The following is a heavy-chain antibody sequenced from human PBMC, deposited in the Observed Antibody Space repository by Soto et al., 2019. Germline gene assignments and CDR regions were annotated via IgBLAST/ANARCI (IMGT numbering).Heavy chain of an antibody. V-gene: IGHV3-30-3*01. CDR2: ISYDGSNK. Sequence: PGGSLRLSCAASGFTFSSYAMHWVRQAPGKGLEWVAVISYDGSNKYYADSVKGRFTISRDNSKNTLYLQMNSLRAEDTAVYYCARVLGSEPYFWSGPFDYWGQGTLVTVSS. J-gene: IGHJ4*02. D-gene: IGHD3-3*01. CDR1: GFTFSSYA. CDR3: ARVLGSEPYFWSGPFDY.